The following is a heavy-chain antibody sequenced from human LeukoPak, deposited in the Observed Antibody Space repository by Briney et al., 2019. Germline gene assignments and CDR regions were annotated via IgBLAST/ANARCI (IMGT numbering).Heavy chain of an antibody. J-gene: IGHJ1*01. Sequence: PVGSLRLSCAASGFTFSSYWMHWVRQAPGKGLVWVSRIKSDGSTNYADSVKGRFTISRDNAKNTLSLQMNSLRAEDTGVYYCARAPSEIGGYYPEYFRHWGQGTLVTISA. CDR2: IKSDGST. CDR1: GFTFSSYW. CDR3: ARAPSEIGGYYPEYFRH. D-gene: IGHD3-22*01. V-gene: IGHV3-74*01.